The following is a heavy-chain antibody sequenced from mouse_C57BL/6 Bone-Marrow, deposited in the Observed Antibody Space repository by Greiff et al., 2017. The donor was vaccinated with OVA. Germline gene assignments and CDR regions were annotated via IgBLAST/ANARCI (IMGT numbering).Heavy chain of an antibody. Sequence: QVTLQVSGPGILQSSQTLSLTCSSSGFSLNTSNMGVIWIRQPSGKGLEGLVHIYWDDDKCYNPSLKSQLTNSKQTSRNQVFLKITRVDTADTATYYCARRGSYSTRGYYAMDYWDRGNGVTVSS. CDR2: IYWDDDK. CDR1: GFSLNTSNMG. J-gene: IGHJ4*01. V-gene: IGHV8-12*01. CDR3: ARRGSYSTRGYYAMDY. D-gene: IGHD2-12*01.